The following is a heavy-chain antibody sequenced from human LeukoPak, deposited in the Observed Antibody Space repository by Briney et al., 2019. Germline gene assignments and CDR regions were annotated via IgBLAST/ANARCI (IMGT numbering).Heavy chain of an antibody. V-gene: IGHV4-59*08. J-gene: IGHJ4*02. CDR2: IYYSGST. CDR1: GGSISSYY. CDR3: ARLNSSGWYLLDY. D-gene: IGHD6-19*01. Sequence: SETLSLTCTVSGGSISSYYWSWIRQTPGKGLEWIGYIYYSGSTNYNPSLESRVTISVDTSKNQFSLKLSSVTAADTAMYYCARLNSSGWYLLDYWGQGTLVTVSS.